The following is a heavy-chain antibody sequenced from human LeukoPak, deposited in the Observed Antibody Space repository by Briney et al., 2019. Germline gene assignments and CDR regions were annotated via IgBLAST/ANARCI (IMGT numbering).Heavy chain of an antibody. CDR3: ARVGYSDESIDY. CDR2: MSGSGGST. D-gene: IGHD4-17*01. CDR1: GFTFSIYA. J-gene: IGHJ4*02. Sequence: GGSLRLSCAASGFTFSIYAMSWVRQAPGKGLEWVSGMSGSGGSTYYADSVKGRFTISRDNSKNTLYLQMNSLRAEDTAVYYCARVGYSDESIDYWGQGTLVTVSS. V-gene: IGHV3-23*01.